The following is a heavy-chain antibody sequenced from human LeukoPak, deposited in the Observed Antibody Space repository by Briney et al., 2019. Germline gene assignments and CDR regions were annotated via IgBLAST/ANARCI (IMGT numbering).Heavy chain of an antibody. CDR2: IYYSGST. D-gene: IGHD3-22*01. V-gene: IGHV4-61*08. Sequence: PSETLSLTCTVSGGSISSGGYYWSWIRQHPGKGLEWIGYIYYSGSTNYNPSLKSRVTISVDTSKNQFSLKLSSVTAADTAVYYCARDQWLLGFDYWGQGTLVTVSS. CDR3: ARDQWLLGFDY. CDR1: GGSISSGGYY. J-gene: IGHJ4*02.